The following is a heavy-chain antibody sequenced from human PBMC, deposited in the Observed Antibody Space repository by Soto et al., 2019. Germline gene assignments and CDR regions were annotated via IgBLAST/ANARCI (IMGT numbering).Heavy chain of an antibody. Sequence: EVQLVEYGGGLVQPGGSLRLSCAASGFTFSSYAMHWVRQAPGKGLEYVSDISSNGGSTYYANYVKGRFTISRDNSKNTRYLQMGSLRAEDMAVYYCARRGYSGYEIDYWGQGTLVTVSS. CDR3: ARRGYSGYEIDY. D-gene: IGHD5-12*01. CDR2: ISSNGGST. J-gene: IGHJ4*02. CDR1: GFTFSSYA. V-gene: IGHV3-64*01.